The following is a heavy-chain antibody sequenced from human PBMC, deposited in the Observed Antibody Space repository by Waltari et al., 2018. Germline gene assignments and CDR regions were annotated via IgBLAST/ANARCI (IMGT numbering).Heavy chain of an antibody. V-gene: IGHV3-30-3*01. CDR2: KSYDGSKK. CDR3: ASTIVGAPRWHFDY. J-gene: IGHJ4*02. CDR1: GFTFSSYA. D-gene: IGHD1-26*01. Sequence: QVQLVESGGGVVQPGRSLRLSCAASGFTFSSYAMHWVRQAPGKGLAWVAVKSYDGSKKYYAASVKGRFTISRDNSKNTLYLQMNSLRAEDTAVYYCASTIVGAPRWHFDYWGQGTLVTVSS.